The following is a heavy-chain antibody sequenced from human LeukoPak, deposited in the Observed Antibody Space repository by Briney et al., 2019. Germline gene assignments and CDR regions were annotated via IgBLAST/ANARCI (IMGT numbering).Heavy chain of an antibody. V-gene: IGHV3-33*01. CDR2: IWYDGSNK. Sequence: PGRSLRLFCAASGFTFSSYGMHWVRQAPGKGLEWVAVIWYDGSNKYYADSVKGRFTISRDNSKNTLYLQMNSLRAEDTAVYYCASRGSGSYYWGQGTLVTVSS. D-gene: IGHD1-26*01. CDR1: GFTFSSYG. J-gene: IGHJ4*02. CDR3: ASRGSGSYY.